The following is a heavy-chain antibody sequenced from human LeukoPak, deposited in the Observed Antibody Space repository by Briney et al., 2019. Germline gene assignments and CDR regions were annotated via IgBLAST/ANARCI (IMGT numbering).Heavy chain of an antibody. J-gene: IGHJ4*02. V-gene: IGHV3-48*03. CDR1: GLTFSNSE. Sequence: GGTLRLSCAASGLTFSNSEVKWARQAPGKGLEWVSYISSSGNTIYYADSVKGRFTISRDNAKDSLYLQMNSLRAEDTAVYYCARASLSYNSTTYYYEDYWGQGTLVTVSS. D-gene: IGHD2/OR15-2a*01. CDR2: ISSSGNTI. CDR3: ARASLSYNSTTYYYEDY.